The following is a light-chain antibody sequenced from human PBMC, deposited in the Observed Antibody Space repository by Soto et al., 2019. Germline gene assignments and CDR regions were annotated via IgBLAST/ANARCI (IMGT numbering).Light chain of an antibody. CDR2: GAS. V-gene: IGKV3-20*01. J-gene: IGKJ5*01. CDR1: QYINNY. CDR3: HQYGTSPTT. Sequence: EIVLTHSPGTLSLSPGERATLSCRASQYINNYLAWYQQKPGQPPRLLIYGASTRAPGIPDRFSASGSGTDFTLTISRLEPEDFAVYICHQYGTSPTTFGQGTRLEN.